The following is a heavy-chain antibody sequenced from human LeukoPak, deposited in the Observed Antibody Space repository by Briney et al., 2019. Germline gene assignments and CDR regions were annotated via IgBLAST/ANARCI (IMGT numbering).Heavy chain of an antibody. D-gene: IGHD1-14*01. V-gene: IGHV4-39*01. CDR3: ARQRGGDIRTIDY. CDR2: IYYSGSA. Sequence: SETLSLTCTVSGGSIGSSSYYWGWIRQPPGKGLEWIGSIYYSGSAYYNPSLKSRVTISVDTSKNQFSLKLSSVTAADTAVYYCARQRGGDIRTIDYWGQGTLVTVSS. CDR1: GGSIGSSSYY. J-gene: IGHJ4*02.